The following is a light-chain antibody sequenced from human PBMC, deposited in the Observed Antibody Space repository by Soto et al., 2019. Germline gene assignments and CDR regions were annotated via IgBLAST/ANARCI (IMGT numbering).Light chain of an antibody. J-gene: IGKJ5*01. Sequence: EIVLTQSPATLSLSPGERATLPCRASQSVSSYLAWYQQKPGQAPRLLIYDASNRATGIPARFSGSGSGTDFTLTISSLEPEDFAVYYCQQRSNPPITFGQGTRLEIK. V-gene: IGKV3-11*01. CDR3: QQRSNPPIT. CDR2: DAS. CDR1: QSVSSY.